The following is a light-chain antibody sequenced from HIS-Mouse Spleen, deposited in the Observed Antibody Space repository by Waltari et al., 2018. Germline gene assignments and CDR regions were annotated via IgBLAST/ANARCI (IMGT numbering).Light chain of an antibody. CDR2: AAS. CDR3: QQHNSYPPP. J-gene: IGKJ1*01. V-gene: IGKV1-9*01. CDR1: QGISSY. Sequence: DIQLTQSPSFLSASVGDRVTITCRASQGISSYLAWYQQKPGKAPKLLIYAASTLQSGVPSRFSGSGSGTECTLTISSLQPEDFATFCCQQHNSYPPPFGQGTKVEIK.